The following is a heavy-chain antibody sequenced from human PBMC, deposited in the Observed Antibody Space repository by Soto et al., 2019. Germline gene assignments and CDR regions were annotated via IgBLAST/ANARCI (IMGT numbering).Heavy chain of an antibody. D-gene: IGHD2-2*01. Sequence: QVQLVQSGAEVKKPGSSVKVSCTASGGTFSSYAISWVRQAPGQGLEWMGGIIPISGTANYAQKFQGRFTITADESTSTAYMELSSLRSEDTAVYYCARSQGSSTSLEIYYYYYYGMDVWGQGTTVTVSS. CDR1: GGTFSSYA. CDR3: ARSQGSSTSLEIYYYYYYGMDV. V-gene: IGHV1-69*01. J-gene: IGHJ6*02. CDR2: IIPISGTA.